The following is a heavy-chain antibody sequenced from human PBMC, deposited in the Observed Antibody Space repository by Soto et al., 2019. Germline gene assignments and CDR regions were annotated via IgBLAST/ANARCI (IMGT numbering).Heavy chain of an antibody. V-gene: IGHV3-23*04. CDR2: IRASGGHT. CDR1: GITFSSYA. D-gene: IGHD2-21*01. J-gene: IGHJ4*02. Sequence: EVQLVESGGGLVQPGGSLRLSCAASGITFSSYAMSWVRQAPGKGLEWVSTIRASGGHTYNADSVKGRFTMSRDNSRSTLYLQMNSLRAEDTAVYYCATHLRDCYNYYFDYWGQGTLVTVTS. CDR3: ATHLRDCYNYYFDY.